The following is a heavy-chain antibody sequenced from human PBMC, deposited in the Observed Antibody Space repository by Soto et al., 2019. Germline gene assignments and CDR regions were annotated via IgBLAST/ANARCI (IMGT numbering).Heavy chain of an antibody. CDR2: INPNSGGT. D-gene: IGHD3-22*01. J-gene: IGHJ4*02. CDR1: GYTFTGYY. CDR3: ARDHSRGYYYSAFDY. V-gene: IGHV1-2*02. Sequence: ASVKVSCKASGYTFTGYYMHWVRQAPGQGLEWMGWINPNSGGTNYAQKFQGRVTMTRDTSISTAYMELSRLRSDDTAVYYCARDHSRGYYYSAFDYWGQGTLVTVSA.